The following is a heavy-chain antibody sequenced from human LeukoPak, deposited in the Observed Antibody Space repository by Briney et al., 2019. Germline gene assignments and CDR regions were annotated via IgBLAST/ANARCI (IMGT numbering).Heavy chain of an antibody. V-gene: IGHV3-30-3*02. CDR3: AKRSYSSSSGAYFDY. CDR2: ISYDGSNK. D-gene: IGHD6-6*01. CDR1: GFTFSSYA. J-gene: IGHJ4*02. Sequence: PGGSLRLSCAASGFTFSSYAMHWVRQAPGKGLEWVAVISYDGSNKYYADSVKGRFTISRDNSKNTLYLQMNSLRAEDTAVYYCAKRSYSSSSGAYFDYWGQGTLVTVSS.